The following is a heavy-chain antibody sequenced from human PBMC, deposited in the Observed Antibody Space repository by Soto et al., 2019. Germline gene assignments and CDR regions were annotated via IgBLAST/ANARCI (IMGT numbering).Heavy chain of an antibody. V-gene: IGHV3-23*01. Sequence: GGSLRLSCAASGFTFSSYGMSWVRQAPGKGLEWVSAISGSGGSTYYADSVKGRFTISRDNSKNTLYLQMNSLRAEDTAVYYCAKGPIDLLSYYYYMDVWGKGTTVTVSS. D-gene: IGHD3-9*01. CDR1: GFTFSSYG. J-gene: IGHJ6*03. CDR3: AKGPIDLLSYYYYMDV. CDR2: ISGSGGST.